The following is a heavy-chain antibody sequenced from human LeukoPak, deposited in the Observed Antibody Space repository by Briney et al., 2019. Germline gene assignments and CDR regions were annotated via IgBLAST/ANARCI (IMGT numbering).Heavy chain of an antibody. Sequence: GGSLRLSCAASGFTFSSYWMSWVRQAPGKGLEWVANIKQDGSEKYYVDSVKGRFTISRDNAKNSLYLQMNSLRAEDTAVYYCARSRGRFRNLGEFDYWGQGTLVTVSS. CDR1: GFTFSSYW. J-gene: IGHJ4*02. D-gene: IGHD1-14*01. V-gene: IGHV3-7*01. CDR2: IKQDGSEK. CDR3: ARSRGRFRNLGEFDY.